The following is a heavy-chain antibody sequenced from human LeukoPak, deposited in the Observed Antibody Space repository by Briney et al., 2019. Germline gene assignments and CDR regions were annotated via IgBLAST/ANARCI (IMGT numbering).Heavy chain of an antibody. CDR1: GFTFDDYA. CDR2: ISWNSGSI. V-gene: IGHV3-9*01. Sequence: GRSLRLSCAASGFTFDDYAMRWVRQAPGKGLEWVSGISWNSGSIGYADSVKGRFTISRDNAKNSLYLQMNSLRAEDTALYYCAKDSGSSWYVGVNYWGQGTLVTVSS. J-gene: IGHJ4*02. D-gene: IGHD6-13*01. CDR3: AKDSGSSWYVGVNY.